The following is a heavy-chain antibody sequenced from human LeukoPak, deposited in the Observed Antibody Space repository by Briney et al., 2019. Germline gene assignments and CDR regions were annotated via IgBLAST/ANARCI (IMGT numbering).Heavy chain of an antibody. CDR3: VRTYNYGSGKYGSFDS. V-gene: IGHV3-30*04. J-gene: IGHJ4*02. D-gene: IGHD3-10*01. CDR1: GFTHTNYA. CDR2: ISYDGNSK. Sequence: GGSLRLSCAATGFTHTNYAMHWVRQAPGKGLEWVAVISYDGNSKHHADSVKDRFTISRDNSKNTLYLQMNSLRVEDTAVYYCVRTYNYGSGKYGSFDSWGQGTLVTVSS.